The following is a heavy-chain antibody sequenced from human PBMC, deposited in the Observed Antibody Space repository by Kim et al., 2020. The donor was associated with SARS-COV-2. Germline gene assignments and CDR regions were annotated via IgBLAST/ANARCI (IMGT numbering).Heavy chain of an antibody. D-gene: IGHD4-17*01. CDR1: GFTFSSYG. CDR3: AKDRGDYVRYYFDY. CDR2: ISYDGSNK. J-gene: IGHJ4*02. Sequence: GGSLRLSCAASGFTFSSYGMHWVRQAPGKGLEWVAVISYDGSNKYYADSVKGRFTISRDNSKNTLYLQMNSLRAEDTAVYYCAKDRGDYVRYYFDYWGQGTLVTVSS. V-gene: IGHV3-30*18.